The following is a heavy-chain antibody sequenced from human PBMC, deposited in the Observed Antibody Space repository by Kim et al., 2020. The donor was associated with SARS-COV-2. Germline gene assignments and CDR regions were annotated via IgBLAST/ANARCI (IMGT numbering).Heavy chain of an antibody. CDR2: IYYSGST. CDR3: ARDRRYSSGWLYYYGMDV. V-gene: IGHV4-59*01. J-gene: IGHJ6*02. D-gene: IGHD6-19*01. Sequence: SETLSLTCTVSGGSISSYYWSWIRQPPGKGLEWIGYIYYSGSTNYNPSLKSRVTISVDTSKNQFSLKLSSVTAADTAVYYCARDRRYSSGWLYYYGMDVWGQGTTVTVSS. CDR1: GGSISSYY.